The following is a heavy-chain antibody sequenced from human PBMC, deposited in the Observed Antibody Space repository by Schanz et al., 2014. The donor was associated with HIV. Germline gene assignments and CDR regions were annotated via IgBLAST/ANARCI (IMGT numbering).Heavy chain of an antibody. Sequence: QGQLVESGGGVVQPGRSLRLSCAASGFTFNRYAMHWVRQAPGKGLEWVTVISNDGSNKYYTDSVKGRFTISRDNSKNTVYLQMNSLRPEDTAVYYCARMEQLIIGYYYGMDVWGQGTTVTVSS. V-gene: IGHV3-30-3*01. CDR3: ARMEQLIIGYYYGMDV. J-gene: IGHJ6*02. D-gene: IGHD3-16*01. CDR1: GFTFNRYA. CDR2: ISNDGSNK.